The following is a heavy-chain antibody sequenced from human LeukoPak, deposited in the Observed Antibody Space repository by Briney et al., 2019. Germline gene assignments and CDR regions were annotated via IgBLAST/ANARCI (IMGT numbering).Heavy chain of an antibody. V-gene: IGHV4-34*01. J-gene: IGHJ6*02. CDR3: ARAPMGYCSGGSCFGMDV. D-gene: IGHD2-15*01. CDR1: GGSFSGYY. Sequence: SETLSLTCAVYGGSFSGYYWSWIRQPPGKGLEWIGEINHSGSTNYNPSLKGRVTISVDTSKNQFSLKLSSVTAADTAVYYCARAPMGYCSGGSCFGMDVWGQGTTVTVSS. CDR2: INHSGST.